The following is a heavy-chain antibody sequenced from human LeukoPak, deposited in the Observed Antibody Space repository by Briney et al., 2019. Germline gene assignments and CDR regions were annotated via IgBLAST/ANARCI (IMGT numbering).Heavy chain of an antibody. CDR2: INPNSGGT. Sequence: ASVKVSCKASGYTFTSYGISWVRQAPGQGLEWMGWINPNSGGTNYAQKFQGRVTMTRDTSISTAYMELSRLRSDDTAVYYCAREYGSGSREYYYYYMDVWGKGTTVTISS. CDR3: AREYGSGSREYYYYYMDV. D-gene: IGHD3-10*01. J-gene: IGHJ6*03. CDR1: GYTFTSYG. V-gene: IGHV1-2*02.